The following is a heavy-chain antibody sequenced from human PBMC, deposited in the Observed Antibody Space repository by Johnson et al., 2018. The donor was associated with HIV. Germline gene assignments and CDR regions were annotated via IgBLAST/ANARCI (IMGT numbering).Heavy chain of an antibody. Sequence: QVQLVESGGGVVQPGRSLRLSCAASGFTFSSYAMHWVRQAPGKGLEWVAVISYDGSNIYYADSVKGRFTISRDNSKNTLYLQMNSLRAEDTAVYYCTTDLASDAFDIWGQGTMVTVSS. CDR3: TTDLASDAFDI. V-gene: IGHV3-30*04. CDR2: ISYDGSNI. CDR1: GFTFSSYA. J-gene: IGHJ3*02.